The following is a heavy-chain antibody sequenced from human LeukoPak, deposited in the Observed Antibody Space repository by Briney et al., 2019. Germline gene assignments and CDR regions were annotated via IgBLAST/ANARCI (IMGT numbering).Heavy chain of an antibody. CDR2: INPNSGGT. V-gene: IGHV1-2*02. D-gene: IGHD6-19*01. CDR1: GYTFTDYY. Sequence: ASVKVSCKASGYTFTDYYIHWVRQAPGQGLEWMGWINPNSGGTNSAQKFQGRVTMTKDTSISTAYMELSRLRSDDTAVYFCATAIAVVDYWGQGTLVTVSS. J-gene: IGHJ4*02. CDR3: ATAIAVVDY.